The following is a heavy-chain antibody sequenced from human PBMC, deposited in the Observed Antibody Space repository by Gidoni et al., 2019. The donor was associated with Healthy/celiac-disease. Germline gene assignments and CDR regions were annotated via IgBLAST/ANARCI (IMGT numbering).Heavy chain of an antibody. Sequence: QLQLQESGPGLVKPSATLSLTCTVSGGSIRSSSYYWGWIRPPPGKGLEWIGSIYYSGSTYYNPSLKSRVTISVDTSKNQFSLKLSSVTAADTAVYYCARHLLIFGVSNWFDPWGQGTLVTVSS. CDR1: GGSIRSSSYY. CDR3: ARHLLIFGVSNWFDP. CDR2: IYYSGST. V-gene: IGHV4-39*01. J-gene: IGHJ5*02. D-gene: IGHD3-3*02.